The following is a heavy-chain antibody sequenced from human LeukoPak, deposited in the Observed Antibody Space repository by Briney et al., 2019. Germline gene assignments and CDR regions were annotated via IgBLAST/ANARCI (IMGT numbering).Heavy chain of an antibody. CDR3: ATAPILRGEGGEHYKYGMDV. D-gene: IGHD2-2*02. CDR2: IYHNGTP. Sequence: SETLSLTCGVSVGSISSGNWWSWVRQSPGKGLDWIGAIYHNGTPNYNPSLKSRVTISADTFKNHFSLKLTSVTAADTAVYYCATAPILRGEGGEHYKYGMDVWGQGTTVTVSS. CDR1: VGSISSGNW. V-gene: IGHV4/OR15-8*01. J-gene: IGHJ6*02.